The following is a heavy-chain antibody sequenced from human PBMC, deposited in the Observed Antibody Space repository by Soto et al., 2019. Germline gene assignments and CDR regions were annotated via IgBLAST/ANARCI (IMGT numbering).Heavy chain of an antibody. CDR2: ISGGGSTI. CDR1: GFTFSSYA. Sequence: PGGSLRLSCAASGFTFSSYAIHWVRQAPGKGLEWVSYISGGGSTIYYADSVKGRFTISRDNAKNSLYLQMNSLRAEDTAVYYCARLGLFDYWGRGTLVTVSS. D-gene: IGHD3-16*01. V-gene: IGHV3-48*04. J-gene: IGHJ5*01. CDR3: ARLGLFDY.